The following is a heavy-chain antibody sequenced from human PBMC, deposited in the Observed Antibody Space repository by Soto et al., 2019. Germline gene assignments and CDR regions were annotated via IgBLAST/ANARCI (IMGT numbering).Heavy chain of an antibody. V-gene: IGHV5-51*03. D-gene: IGHD2-15*01. CDR3: ARLLGDIVVVVAATPNQAYYYMDV. Sequence: EVQLVQSGAEVKKPGESLKISCKGSGYSFTSYWIGWVRQMPGKGLEWMGIIYPGDSDTRYSPSFQGQVTISADKSISTAYLQWSSLKASDTAMYYCARLLGDIVVVVAATPNQAYYYMDVWGKGTTVTVSS. CDR1: GYSFTSYW. CDR2: IYPGDSDT. J-gene: IGHJ6*03.